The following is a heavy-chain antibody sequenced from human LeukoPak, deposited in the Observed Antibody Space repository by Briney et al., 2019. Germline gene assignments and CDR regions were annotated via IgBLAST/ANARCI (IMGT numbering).Heavy chain of an antibody. D-gene: IGHD3-3*01. CDR2: IYTTGNT. V-gene: IGHV4-4*07. CDR1: GGSISSYY. Sequence: PSETLSLTCSVSGGSISSYYWSWIRQPAGKGREWIGRIYTTGNTDYNPSLKSRVTRSVDTSKNQFSLNLSSVTAADTAVYYCARDARGWSGFDYWGQGTLVTVSS. J-gene: IGHJ4*02. CDR3: ARDARGWSGFDY.